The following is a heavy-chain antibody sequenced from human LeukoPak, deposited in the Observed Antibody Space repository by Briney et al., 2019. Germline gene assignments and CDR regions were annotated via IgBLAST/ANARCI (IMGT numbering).Heavy chain of an antibody. CDR2: ISSSGSTI. Sequence: QPGGSLRLSCAASGFTFSSYEMSWVRQAPGKGLEWVSYISSSGSTIYYADSVKGRFTISRDNAKNSLYLQMNSLRAEDTAVYYCARFASIDYFDYWGQGTLVTVSS. V-gene: IGHV3-48*03. CDR1: GFTFSSYE. D-gene: IGHD5-12*01. CDR3: ARFASIDYFDY. J-gene: IGHJ4*02.